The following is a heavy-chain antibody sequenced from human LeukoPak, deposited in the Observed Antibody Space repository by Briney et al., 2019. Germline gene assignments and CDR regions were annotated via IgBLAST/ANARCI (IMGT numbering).Heavy chain of an antibody. CDR1: GYTFTDYY. Sequence: ASVKVSCKASGYTFTDYYMHWVRQAPGQGLEWMGWINPNSGGTNYAQKSPGRVTMTRDTSISTAYMELSRLRSGDTAVYYCARDRGERSEGAGGLIPAGGRIRAFDIWGQGTLVTVSS. D-gene: IGHD6-13*01. CDR3: ARDRGERSEGAGGLIPAGGRIRAFDI. CDR2: INPNSGGT. J-gene: IGHJ3*02. V-gene: IGHV1-2*02.